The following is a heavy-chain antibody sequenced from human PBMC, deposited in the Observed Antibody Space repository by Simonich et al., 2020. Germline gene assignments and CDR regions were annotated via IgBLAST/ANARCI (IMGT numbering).Heavy chain of an antibody. D-gene: IGHD1-1*01. J-gene: IGHJ5*02. V-gene: IGHV4-38-2*02. CDR3: ARDPGLTGTTSWFDP. CDR1: GYSISSGYY. Sequence: QVQLQESGPGLVKPSETLSLTCAVSGYSISSGYYWGWIRQPPGKGLEWIGSIYHSGSTYNNPSLKSRVTISVDTSKNQFSLKLSSVTAADTAVYYCARDPGLTGTTSWFDPWGQGTLVTVSS. CDR2: IYHSGST.